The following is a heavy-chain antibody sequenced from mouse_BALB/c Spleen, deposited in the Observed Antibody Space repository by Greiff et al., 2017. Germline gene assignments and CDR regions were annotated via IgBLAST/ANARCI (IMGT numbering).Heavy chain of an antibody. CDR3: ARDMDY. V-gene: IGHV7-3*02. J-gene: IGHJ4*01. Sequence: DVQLVESGGGLVQPGGSLRLSCATSGFTFTDYYMSWVRQPPGKALEWLGFIRNKANGYTTEYSASVKGRFTISRDNSQSILYLQMNTLRAEDSATYYCARDMDYWGQGTSVTVSS. CDR1: GFTFTDYY. CDR2: IRNKANGYTT.